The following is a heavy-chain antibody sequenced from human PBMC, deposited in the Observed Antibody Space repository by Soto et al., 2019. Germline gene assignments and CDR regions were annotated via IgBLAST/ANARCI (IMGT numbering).Heavy chain of an antibody. CDR2: ISAYSGNT. CDR3: ARVGYCSGGSCYLYFDY. D-gene: IGHD2-15*01. J-gene: IGHJ4*02. CDR1: GDTFTSYG. V-gene: IGHV1-18*01. Sequence: ASVKVSCKASGDTFTSYGINWVRQAPGQGLEWMGWISAYSGNTNSAQKFQGRVTMTTDTSTSTAYMELRSLTSDDTAVYYCARVGYCSGGSCYLYFDYWGQGTLVTVSS.